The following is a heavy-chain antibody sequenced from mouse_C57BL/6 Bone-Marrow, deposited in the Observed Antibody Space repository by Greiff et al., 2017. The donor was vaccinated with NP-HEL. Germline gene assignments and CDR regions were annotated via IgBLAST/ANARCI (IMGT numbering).Heavy chain of an antibody. V-gene: IGHV5-4*01. CDR1: GFTFSSYA. J-gene: IGHJ3*01. D-gene: IGHD2-4*01. Sequence: EVQVVESGGGLVKPGGSLKLSCAASGFTFSSYAMSWVRPTPEKRLEWVATISDGGSYTYYPDNVKGRFTISRDNAKNNLYLQMSHLKSEDTAMYYCARDGGLRPWFAYWGQGTLVTVSA. CDR2: ISDGGSYT. CDR3: ARDGGLRPWFAY.